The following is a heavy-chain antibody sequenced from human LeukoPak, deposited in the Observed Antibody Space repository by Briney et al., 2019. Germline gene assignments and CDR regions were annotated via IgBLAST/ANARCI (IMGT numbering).Heavy chain of an antibody. Sequence: GRSLRLSCAASGFTFSNYAMHWVRQAPGKGLEWVAVISYDGSNKYYADSVKGRFTISRDNSKNTLYLQMNSLRAEDTAVYYCAKGRGAESYYYYYMDVWGKETTVTVSS. V-gene: IGHV3-30*18. CDR3: AKGRGAESYYYYYMDV. D-gene: IGHD1-26*01. CDR2: ISYDGSNK. J-gene: IGHJ6*03. CDR1: GFTFSNYA.